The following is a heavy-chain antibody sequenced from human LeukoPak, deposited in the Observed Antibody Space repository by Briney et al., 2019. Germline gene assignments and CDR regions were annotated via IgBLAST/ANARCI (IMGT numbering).Heavy chain of an antibody. V-gene: IGHV4-4*07. CDR2: IYTSGRT. D-gene: IGHD4-11*01. CDR3: ARLSTVTTSLDY. J-gene: IGHJ4*02. CDR1: GGSISYYY. Sequence: PSETLSLTCTVSGGSISYYYWNWIRQPAGKGLEWIGRIYTSGRTYYNPSLKSRVSMSVDTSKNQFSLKLSSVTAADTAVYYCARLSTVTTSLDYWGQGILVTVSS.